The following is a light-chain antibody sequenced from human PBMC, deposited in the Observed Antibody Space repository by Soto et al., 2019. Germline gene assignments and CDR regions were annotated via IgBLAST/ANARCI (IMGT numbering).Light chain of an antibody. J-gene: IGKJ2*01. CDR1: QGIATY. V-gene: IGKV1-39*01. Sequence: DIQMTQSPSSLSAVVGDRVSITCRSSQGIATYLNWYQQKPGKAPRPLIYTASTLESGVPSRFSGNGSVTDFTLTISSVQPEAFATYYCQHSFNTPPYTFGQGTKLEI. CDR2: TAS. CDR3: QHSFNTPPYT.